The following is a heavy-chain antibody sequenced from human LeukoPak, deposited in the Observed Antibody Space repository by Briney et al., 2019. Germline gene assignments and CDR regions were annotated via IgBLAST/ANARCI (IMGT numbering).Heavy chain of an antibody. V-gene: IGHV3-21*01. J-gene: IGHJ4*02. D-gene: IGHD3-22*01. Sequence: GGSLRLSCAASGFTFSSYSMNWVRQAPGKGLEWVSSISSSSSYIYYADSVKGRFTISRDNAKNSLYLQMNSLRAEDTAVYYCARAATTYYYDTSGYYWGQGTLVTVSS. CDR2: ISSSSSYI. CDR1: GFTFSSYS. CDR3: ARAATTYYYDTSGYY.